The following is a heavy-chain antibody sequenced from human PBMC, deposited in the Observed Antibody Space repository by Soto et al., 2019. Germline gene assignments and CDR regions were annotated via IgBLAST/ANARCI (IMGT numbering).Heavy chain of an antibody. CDR3: ARVNYGDYYYGMDV. CDR2: VYHTGSA. Sequence: SETLSLTCTVSGRSFKSGSYSWSWIRQPPGKGLEWIGYVYHTGSANYNASLKSRLTISVDTSKNQFSLKLSSVTAADTALYYCARVNYGDYYYGMDVWGQGTTVTVSS. V-gene: IGHV4-61*01. J-gene: IGHJ6*02. D-gene: IGHD4-17*01. CDR1: GRSFKSGSYS.